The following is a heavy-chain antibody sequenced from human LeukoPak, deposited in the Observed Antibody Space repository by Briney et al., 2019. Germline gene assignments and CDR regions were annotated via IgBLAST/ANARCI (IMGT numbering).Heavy chain of an antibody. Sequence: GGSLRLSCAASGFPFSTYWITWVRQAPGKGLEWVANIKNDGSEKNYVDSVKGRFTISRDNAENSLFLQMNSLRVEDTAIYYCTRDSGLTGYDLLDYWGQGTLVTVSS. CDR3: TRDSGLTGYDLLDY. CDR2: IKNDGSEK. D-gene: IGHD5-12*01. J-gene: IGHJ4*02. CDR1: GFPFSTYW. V-gene: IGHV3-7*01.